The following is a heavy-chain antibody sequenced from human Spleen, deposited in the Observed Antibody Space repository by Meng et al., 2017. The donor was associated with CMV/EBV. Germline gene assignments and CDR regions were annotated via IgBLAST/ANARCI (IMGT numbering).Heavy chain of an antibody. CDR2: IFQSGRT. J-gene: IGHJ6*02. V-gene: IGHV4-4*02. D-gene: IGHD2-2*01. Sequence: SETLSLTCTVSGASISVGDWWSWVRQPPGRGLEWIGEIFQSGRTNYNPSLKSRVHISVDKSQNQVSLKLSLVTAADTAVYYCARRGSHCKSTSCFPYFYYGLDVWGRGATVTVSS. CDR1: GASISVGDW. CDR3: ARRGSHCKSTSCFPYFYYGLDV.